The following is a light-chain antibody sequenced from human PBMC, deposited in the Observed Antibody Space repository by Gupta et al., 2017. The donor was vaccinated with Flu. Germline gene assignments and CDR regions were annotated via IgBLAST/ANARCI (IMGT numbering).Light chain of an antibody. Sequence: DIQITQSPSSLSASIGDRVTITCRTSQSTSVYLNWYQQKRGKAPELLIYGASTVQSGVPSRFSGSGSGTEFTLAISRLQPEDFATYYCQHTDSTPRTFGQGTKVEI. CDR2: GAS. V-gene: IGKV1-39*01. J-gene: IGKJ1*01. CDR1: QSTSVY. CDR3: QHTDSTPRT.